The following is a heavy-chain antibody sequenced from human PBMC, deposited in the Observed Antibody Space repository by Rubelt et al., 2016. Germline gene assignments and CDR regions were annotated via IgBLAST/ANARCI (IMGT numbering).Heavy chain of an antibody. V-gene: IGHV4-34*01. CDR3: ARGYGSGTYWFGY. J-gene: IGHJ4*02. CDR2: INHRGIT. Sequence: QVQLQQWGAGLLKPSETLSLTCAVYGGTFSGYQWSWIRQPPGKGLEWIGEINHRGITNHNPSLKSRVTISVDTSKNHFSPRRISVTAADTAVYYCARGYGSGTYWFGYWGQGTLVTVSS. CDR1: GGTFSGYQ. D-gene: IGHD3-10*01.